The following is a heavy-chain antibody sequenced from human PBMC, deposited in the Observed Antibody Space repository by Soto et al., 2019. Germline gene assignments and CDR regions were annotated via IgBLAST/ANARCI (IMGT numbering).Heavy chain of an antibody. J-gene: IGHJ6*03. D-gene: IGHD5-18*01. CDR1: GGTFSSYT. V-gene: IGHV1-69*02. CDR2: IIPILGIA. Sequence: QVQLVQSGAEVKKPGSSVKVSCKASGGTFSSYTISWVRQAPGQGLEWMGRIIPILGIANYAQKFQGRVTITADKSTSTAYMELSSLRSEDTAVYYWASGGAMVTFRYYYYYMDVWGKGTTVTVSS. CDR3: ASGGAMVTFRYYYYYMDV.